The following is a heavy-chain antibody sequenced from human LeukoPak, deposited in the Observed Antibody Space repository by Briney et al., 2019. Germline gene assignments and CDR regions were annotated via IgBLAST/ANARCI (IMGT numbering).Heavy chain of an antibody. J-gene: IGHJ4*02. Sequence: ASVKVSCKASGGTFSSYAISWVRQAPGQGLEWMGGIIPIFGTANYAQKFQGRVTITADKSTSTAYMELSSLRSEDTAVYYCARDPLDEKLTGFDYWGQGTLVTVSS. D-gene: IGHD2-15*01. CDR2: IIPIFGTA. V-gene: IGHV1-69*06. CDR3: ARDPLDEKLTGFDY. CDR1: GGTFSSYA.